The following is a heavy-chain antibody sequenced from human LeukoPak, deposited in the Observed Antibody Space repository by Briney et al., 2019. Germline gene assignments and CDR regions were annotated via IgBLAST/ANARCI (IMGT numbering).Heavy chain of an antibody. CDR3: ARRPDVIAAAEPFDY. J-gene: IGHJ4*02. Sequence: SETLSLTCTVSGGSISSYYWSWIRQPPGKGLEWIGYIYYSGSTNYNPSLKSRVAISVDTSKNQFSLKLSSVTAADTAVYYCARRPDVIAAAEPFDYWGQGTLVTVSS. CDR1: GGSISSYY. D-gene: IGHD6-13*01. CDR2: IYYSGST. V-gene: IGHV4-59*08.